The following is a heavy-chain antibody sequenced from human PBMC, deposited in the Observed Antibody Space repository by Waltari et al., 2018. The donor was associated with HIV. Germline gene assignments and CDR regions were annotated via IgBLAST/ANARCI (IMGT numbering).Heavy chain of an antibody. CDR1: GGSFSGYY. V-gene: IGHV4-34*01. CDR3: ARGTNMGNKNYYYYYGMDV. J-gene: IGHJ6*02. D-gene: IGHD3-10*01. CDR2: INQSGST. Sequence: QVQLQPWGAGLLKPSETLSLTCAVYGGSFSGYYWSWIRQPPGKGLEWIGEINQSGSTNYNPSLKSRVTISVDTSKNQFSLKLSSVTAADTAVYYCARGTNMGNKNYYYYYGMDVWGQGTTVTVSS.